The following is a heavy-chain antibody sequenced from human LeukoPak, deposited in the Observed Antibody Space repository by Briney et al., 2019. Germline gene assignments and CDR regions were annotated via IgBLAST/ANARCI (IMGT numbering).Heavy chain of an antibody. Sequence: GGSLRLSCAASGFTFSSHWMHWVRHAPGKGLVWVSRSNSDGSSTSYADSVKGRFTISRDNAKNTLYLQMNSLRAEDTAVYYCARSCSTTSCYSINYWGQGTLVTVSS. D-gene: IGHD2-2*01. CDR3: ARSCSTTSCYSINY. J-gene: IGHJ4*02. V-gene: IGHV3-74*01. CDR1: GFTFSSHW. CDR2: SNSDGSST.